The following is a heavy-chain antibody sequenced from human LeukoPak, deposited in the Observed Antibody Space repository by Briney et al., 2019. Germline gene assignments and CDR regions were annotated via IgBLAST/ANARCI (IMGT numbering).Heavy chain of an antibody. V-gene: IGHV1-46*01. Sequence: ASVKVSCKASGYTFTNYHMNWVRQAPGQGLEWMGIINPSGGSTTNAQKFQGRVIMTRDMSTSTVYMELSSLRSEDTAVYYCARDNSVGDVAWWFDPWGQGTLVTVSS. CDR2: INPSGGST. J-gene: IGHJ5*02. CDR3: ARDNSVGDVAWWFDP. D-gene: IGHD1-26*01. CDR1: GYTFTNYH.